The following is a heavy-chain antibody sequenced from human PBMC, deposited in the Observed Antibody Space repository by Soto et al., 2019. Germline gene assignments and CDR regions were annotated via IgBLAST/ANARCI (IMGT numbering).Heavy chain of an antibody. CDR2: ISGSGGST. D-gene: IGHD2-15*01. J-gene: IGHJ4*02. CDR1: GFTFSSYA. V-gene: IGHV3-23*01. CDR3: AKAPAPHCSGASCFPFDY. Sequence: GGSLRLSCAASGFTFSSYAMNWVRQAPGKGLEWVSAISGSGGSTYYADSVKGRFTISRDNSKNTLYLQMNSLRAEDTAVYYYAKAPAPHCSGASCFPFDYWGQGTLVTVSS.